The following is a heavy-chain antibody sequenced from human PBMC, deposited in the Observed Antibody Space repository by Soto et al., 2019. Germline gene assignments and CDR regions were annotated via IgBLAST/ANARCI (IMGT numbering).Heavy chain of an antibody. CDR1: GFTFSSYA. CDR2: ITGSGDKR. D-gene: IGHD4-17*01. Sequence: EVPLLESGGGLVQPGGSLRLSCAASGFTFSSYAMSWVRQAPGKGREWVSGITGSGDKRYYADSVTGRFTISRDNSKNTLYLQMNSLGVEDTAVFYCAKDYGDFLDPLDYWGQGPLVTVYS. J-gene: IGHJ4*02. V-gene: IGHV3-23*01. CDR3: AKDYGDFLDPLDY.